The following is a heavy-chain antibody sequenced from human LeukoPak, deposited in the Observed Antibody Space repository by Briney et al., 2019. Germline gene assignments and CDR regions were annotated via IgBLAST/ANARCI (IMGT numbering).Heavy chain of an antibody. CDR1: GFTFSSYA. CDR2: ISYDGSNK. Sequence: GGSLRLSCAASGFTFSSYAMHWVRQAPGKGLEWVAVISYDGSNKYYADSVKGRFTISRDNSKNTLYLQMNSLRAEDTAVYYCAKVVLPPRPVTTPYYFDYWGQGTLVTVSS. CDR3: AKVVLPPRPVTTPYYFDY. V-gene: IGHV3-30-3*01. D-gene: IGHD4-17*01. J-gene: IGHJ4*02.